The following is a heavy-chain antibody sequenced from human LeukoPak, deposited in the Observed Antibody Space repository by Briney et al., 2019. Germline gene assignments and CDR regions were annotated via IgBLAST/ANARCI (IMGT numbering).Heavy chain of an antibody. J-gene: IGHJ4*02. CDR2: IYSGGST. CDR1: GFFVSSTY. V-gene: IGHV3-53*01. Sequence: GGSLRLSCAASGFFVSSTYMSWGRHAAGGGVELGSVIYSGGSTYYADAVKGRFTISRDNSKNTLYLQMNSLRAEDTAVYYCAFSSGWYGPFDYWGQGTLVTVSS. CDR3: AFSSGWYGPFDY. D-gene: IGHD6-19*01.